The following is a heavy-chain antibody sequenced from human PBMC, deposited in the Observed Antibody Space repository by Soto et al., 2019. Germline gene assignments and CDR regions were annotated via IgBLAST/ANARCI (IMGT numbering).Heavy chain of an antibody. CDR2: IYSRGDT. D-gene: IGHD3-22*01. Sequence: KLSLTYTVSGGSIRGGDYYWTWIRQSPGKGLEWIGYIYSRGDTSYNPSVESRVTISRDTSKNQFSLNLSSVTAADTAVYYCARDRVSDYDSASGFYHYWGQGTLVTVS. CDR1: GGSIRGGDYY. V-gene: IGHV4-30-4*01. J-gene: IGHJ4*02. CDR3: ARDRVSDYDSASGFYHY.